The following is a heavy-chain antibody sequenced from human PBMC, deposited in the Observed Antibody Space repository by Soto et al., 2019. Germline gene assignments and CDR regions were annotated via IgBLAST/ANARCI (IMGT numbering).Heavy chain of an antibody. D-gene: IGHD3-10*01. J-gene: IGHJ4*02. CDR2: ISYDGNTE. Sequence: QVQLVESGGGVVQPGRSLRLSCAASGFIFRNYGIHWVRQAPGKGLEWVAVISYDGNTEYYEDSVKGRFTVSRDNSKNTLYLQMNSLRVEDTALYYCAKRGGTHWYTIDYWGQGTLVTVSS. CDR1: GFIFRNYG. V-gene: IGHV3-30*18. CDR3: AKRGGTHWYTIDY.